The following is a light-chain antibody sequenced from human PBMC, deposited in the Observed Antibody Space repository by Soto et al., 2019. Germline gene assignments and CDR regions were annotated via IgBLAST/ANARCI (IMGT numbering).Light chain of an antibody. CDR2: WAS. CDR1: QSVLYSSNNKNY. CDR3: QQYLDWPRT. J-gene: IGKJ1*01. V-gene: IGKV4-1*01. Sequence: DIVMTQSPDSLAVSLGERATNNCKSSQSVLYSSNNKNYLAWYQQKPGQPPKLLIYWASTRESGVPDRFSGSGSGTVFTLTISSLQSDDFAVYYCQQYLDWPRTFGQGTKVDI.